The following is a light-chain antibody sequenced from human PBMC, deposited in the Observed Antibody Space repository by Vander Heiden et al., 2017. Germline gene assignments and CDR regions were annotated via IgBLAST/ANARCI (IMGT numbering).Light chain of an antibody. Sequence: EIVLPQSPGTLPLSPGVRATLSCRASQTVSSNYLAWYQQRPGQAPRLLIYGASRRATGIPDRFSGSGSGTDFTLTISRLEPEDFAVYFCQQTGNSPPWTFGQGTKVEIK. J-gene: IGKJ1*01. CDR3: QQTGNSPPWT. V-gene: IGKV3-20*01. CDR2: GAS. CDR1: QTVSSNY.